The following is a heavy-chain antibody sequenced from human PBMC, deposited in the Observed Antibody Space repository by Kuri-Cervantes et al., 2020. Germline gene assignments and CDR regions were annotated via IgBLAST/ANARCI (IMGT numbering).Heavy chain of an antibody. CDR1: GFTVSSNY. V-gene: IGHV3-53*01. CDR3: TRSTGLGNYARADY. D-gene: IGHD3-10*01. CDR2: IYSGGST. Sequence: GESLKISCAASGFTVSSNYMSWVRQAPGKGLEWVSVIYSGGSTYYADSVKGRFTISRDNAKNSLYLQMDSLRAEDTAVYYCTRSTGLGNYARADYWGQGTLVTVSS. J-gene: IGHJ4*02.